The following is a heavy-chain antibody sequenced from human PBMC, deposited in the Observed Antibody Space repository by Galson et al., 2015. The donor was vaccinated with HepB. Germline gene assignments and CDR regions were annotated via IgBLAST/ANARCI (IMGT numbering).Heavy chain of an antibody. J-gene: IGHJ6*02. CDR3: ATVGGLYCSGGSCYSKPFYYYGMDV. V-gene: IGHV1-24*01. CDR1: GYTLTELS. D-gene: IGHD2-15*01. CDR2: FDPEDGET. Sequence: SVKVSCKVSGYTLTELSMHWVRQAPGKGLEWMGGFDPEDGETIYAQKFQGRVTMTEGTSTDTAYMELSSLRSEDTAVYYCATVGGLYCSGGSCYSKPFYYYGMDVWGQGTTVTVSS.